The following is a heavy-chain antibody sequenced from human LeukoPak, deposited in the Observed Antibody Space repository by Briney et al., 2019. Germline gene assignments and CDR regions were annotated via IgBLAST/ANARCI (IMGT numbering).Heavy chain of an antibody. Sequence: GESLKISCKASGYSFTSYWIGWVRHMPGKGLEWMVIIDPSDSETRYTPSFQGQVTISVDESLTTAYLQWTSLKASDTAMYYCARQTAMGRSGDYWGQGTQVTVSS. V-gene: IGHV5-51*01. CDR2: IDPSDSET. J-gene: IGHJ4*02. CDR1: GYSFTSYW. CDR3: ARQTAMGRSGDY. D-gene: IGHD5-18*01.